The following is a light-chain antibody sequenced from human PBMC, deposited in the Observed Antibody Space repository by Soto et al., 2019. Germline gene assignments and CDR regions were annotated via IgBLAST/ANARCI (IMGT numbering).Light chain of an antibody. CDR1: QGISHY. J-gene: IGKJ5*01. Sequence: DIEMTQYQSSLSASVGDRVAVTCQACQGISHYLNWYQQKPGKAPKLLIYDASNLDTGVPSRFSGSGSGTDFTFTITSLQPEDVAPYFCQQSANLPITFCQGARLEI. CDR2: DAS. V-gene: IGKV1-33*01. CDR3: QQSANLPIT.